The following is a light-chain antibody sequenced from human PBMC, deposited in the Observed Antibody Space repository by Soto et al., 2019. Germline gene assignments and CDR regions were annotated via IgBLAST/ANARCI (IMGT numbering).Light chain of an antibody. CDR3: QQYDDWPPMYT. CDR1: QSVSSN. CDR2: AAS. V-gene: IGKV3-15*01. J-gene: IGKJ2*01. Sequence: EILVTQSPSTLSVSAGERATLSCRASQSVSSNFAWYQQKPGRAPRLLIYAASTRATCVPARFSGSGSGTEFTLTISSLQSEDCAVYYCQQYDDWPPMYTVGQGTKVDIK.